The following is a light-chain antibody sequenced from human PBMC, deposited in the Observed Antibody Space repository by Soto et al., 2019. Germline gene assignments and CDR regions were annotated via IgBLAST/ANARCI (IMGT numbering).Light chain of an antibody. J-gene: IGLJ3*02. V-gene: IGLV2-23*01. Sequence: QSVLTQPASVSGSPGQSITISCTGTSSDVGSYNLVSWYQQHPGKAPKLIIYEGSKRSSGVSNRFSGSKSGNTASLTISGLQPEDEADYYCCSYAGSSTWVFGGGTKVTVL. CDR2: EGS. CDR1: SSDVGSYNL. CDR3: CSYAGSSTWV.